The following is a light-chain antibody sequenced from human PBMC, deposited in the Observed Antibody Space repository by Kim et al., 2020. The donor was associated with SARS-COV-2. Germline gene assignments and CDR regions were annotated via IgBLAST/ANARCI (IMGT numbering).Light chain of an antibody. CDR3: NSRNSSGNHVV. J-gene: IGLJ2*01. CDR1: SIRSYD. V-gene: IGLV3-19*01. Sequence: LGQTGRITGQGNSIRSYDASWCQQKPEQAHVLVIYAKNNRPSGIQDRFAGSSSGTTASLTITGAQAEDGDDYYCNSRNSSGNHVVFSGGTKLTVL. CDR2: AKN.